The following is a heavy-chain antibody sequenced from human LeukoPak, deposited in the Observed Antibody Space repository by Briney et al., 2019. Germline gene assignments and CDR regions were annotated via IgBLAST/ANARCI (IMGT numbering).Heavy chain of an antibody. CDR3: ARARCTNGVCYRYYFDY. J-gene: IGHJ4*02. CDR2: INHSGST. CDR1: GGSFSGYY. D-gene: IGHD2-8*01. V-gene: IGHV4-34*01. Sequence: SETLSLTCAVYGGSFSGYYWSWIRQPPGKGLEWIGEINHSGSTNYNPSLKSRVTISVDTSKNQFSLKLSSVTAADTAVYYCARARCTNGVCYRYYFDYWGQGTLVTVSS.